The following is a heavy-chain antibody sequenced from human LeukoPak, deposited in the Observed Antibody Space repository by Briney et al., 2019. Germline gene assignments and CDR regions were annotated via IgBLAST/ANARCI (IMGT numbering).Heavy chain of an antibody. CDR1: GYSISGGYY. J-gene: IGHJ6*03. Sequence: PSETLSLTCAVSGYSISGGYYWGWIRQPPGKGLEWIGSIYHSGSTYYNPSLKSRVTISVDTSKNQFSLKLSSVTAADTAVYYCARDPGGYYDFWSGYLSATMDVWGKGTTVTVSS. CDR3: ARDPGGYYDFWSGYLSATMDV. V-gene: IGHV4-38-2*02. D-gene: IGHD3-3*01. CDR2: IYHSGST.